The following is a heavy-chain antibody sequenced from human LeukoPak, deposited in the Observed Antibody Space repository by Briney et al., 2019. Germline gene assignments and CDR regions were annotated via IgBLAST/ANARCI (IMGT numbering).Heavy chain of an antibody. J-gene: IGHJ5*02. Sequence: ASVKVSCKASGYTFASYDINWVRQAIGQGLEWMGWMNPNSGNTGYAQKFQGRVTMTRNTSISTAYMELSSLRSEDTAVYYCARGKLITIFGVVITSNWFDPWGQGALVTVSS. V-gene: IGHV1-8*01. CDR1: GYTFASYD. CDR3: ARGKLITIFGVVITSNWFDP. CDR2: MNPNSGNT. D-gene: IGHD3-3*01.